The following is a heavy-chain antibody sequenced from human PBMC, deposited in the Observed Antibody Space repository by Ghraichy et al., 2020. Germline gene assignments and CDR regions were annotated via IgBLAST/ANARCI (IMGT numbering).Heavy chain of an antibody. J-gene: IGHJ5*01. CDR3: IRPTNGFEF. V-gene: IGHV3-73*01. Sequence: GGSLRLSCVASGFTFSGSAIHWVRQTPGRGLEWVGRIRSKTDNYATAFGASVEGRITISRDDTENTAYLHMNTLKTEDTAVYYCIRPTNGFEFWGQGTLVTVSS. CDR1: GFTFSGSA. CDR2: IRSKTDNYAT. D-gene: IGHD5-24*01.